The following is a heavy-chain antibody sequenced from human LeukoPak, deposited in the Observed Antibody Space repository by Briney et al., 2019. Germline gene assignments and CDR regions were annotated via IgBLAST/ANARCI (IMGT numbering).Heavy chain of an antibody. CDR2: IYYSGST. Sequence: SETLSLTCTVSGGSISSYYWSWIRQPPGKGLEWIGYIYYSGSTYYNPSLKSRVTISVDTSKNQFSLKLSSVNAADTAVYYCASQMYYYDSSGYYYVSYFDYWGQEPWPPSPQ. J-gene: IGHJ4*01. V-gene: IGHV4-59*12. CDR3: ASQMYYYDSSGYYYVSYFDY. D-gene: IGHD3-22*01. CDR1: GGSISSYY.